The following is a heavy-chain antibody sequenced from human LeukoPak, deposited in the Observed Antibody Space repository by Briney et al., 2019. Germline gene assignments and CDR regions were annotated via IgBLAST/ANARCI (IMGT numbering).Heavy chain of an antibody. V-gene: IGHV4-38-2*02. D-gene: IGHD2-2*01. Sequence: SETLSLTCTVSGYSISTGYYWDWIRQPPGKGLEWIGTFYHGGSTYYKSSLKSRVTISADTAKNQFSLKLSSVTAADTAVYYCARDYCNSATCYSDYWGQGTLVTVSS. J-gene: IGHJ4*02. CDR1: GYSISTGYY. CDR2: FYHGGST. CDR3: ARDYCNSATCYSDY.